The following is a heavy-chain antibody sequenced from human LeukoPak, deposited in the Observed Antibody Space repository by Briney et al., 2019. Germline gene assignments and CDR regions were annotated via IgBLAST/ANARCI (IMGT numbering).Heavy chain of an antibody. CDR1: GYSISSGYY. V-gene: IGHV4-38-2*02. J-gene: IGHJ6*03. Sequence: SEPLSLTCTVSGYSISSGYYWGWLRQPPGTGLEWIGSIYHSGSTYYNPSLKSRVTISVDTSKNQFSLKLSSVTAADTAVYYCARAPVVVPAAIPAPYYYMDVWGKGATVTVSS. CDR3: ARAPVVVPAAIPAPYYYMDV. D-gene: IGHD2-2*01. CDR2: IYHSGST.